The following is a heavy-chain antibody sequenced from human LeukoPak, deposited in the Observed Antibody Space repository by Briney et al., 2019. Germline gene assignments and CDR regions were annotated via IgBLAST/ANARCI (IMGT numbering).Heavy chain of an antibody. D-gene: IGHD1-26*01. CDR3: ARAPSGSYHYFDY. CDR1: GFTFSSYG. Sequence: GRSLRLSCAASGFTFSSYGMHWVRQAPGKGLEWVAVISYDGSNKYYADSVKGRFTISRDNAKNSLYLQMNSLRAEDTAVYYCARAPSGSYHYFDYWGQGTLVTVSS. J-gene: IGHJ4*02. V-gene: IGHV3-30*03. CDR2: ISYDGSNK.